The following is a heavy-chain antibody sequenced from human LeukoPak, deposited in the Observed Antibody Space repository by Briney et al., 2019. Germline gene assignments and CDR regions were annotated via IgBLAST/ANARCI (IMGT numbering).Heavy chain of an antibody. Sequence: GASVKVSCKASGYTFTGYYMHWVRQAPGQGLEWMGWINPNSGGTNYAQKFQGRVTMTRDTSISTAYMELSRLRSDDTAVYYCARDLFSSSWYGPYYFDYWGQGTLVTVSS. CDR1: GYTFTGYY. D-gene: IGHD6-13*01. CDR2: INPNSGGT. V-gene: IGHV1-2*02. CDR3: ARDLFSSSWYGPYYFDY. J-gene: IGHJ4*02.